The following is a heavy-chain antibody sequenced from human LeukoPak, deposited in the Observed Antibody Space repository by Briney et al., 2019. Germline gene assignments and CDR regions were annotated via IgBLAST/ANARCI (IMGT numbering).Heavy chain of an antibody. CDR1: GFTFSSYS. Sequence: NTGGSLRLSCAASGFTFSSYSMNWVRQAPGKGLEWVSSISSSSSYIYYADSVKGRFTISRDNAKNSLYLQMNSLRAEDTAVYYCARDSIITIFGVLIRLDYWGQGTLVTVSS. CDR3: ARDSIITIFGVLIRLDY. V-gene: IGHV3-21*01. CDR2: ISSSSSYI. J-gene: IGHJ4*02. D-gene: IGHD3-3*01.